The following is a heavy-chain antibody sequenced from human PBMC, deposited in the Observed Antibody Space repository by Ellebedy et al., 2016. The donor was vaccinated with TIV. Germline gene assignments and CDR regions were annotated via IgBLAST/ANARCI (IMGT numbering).Heavy chain of an antibody. CDR1: GYTFTGYY. Sequence: AASVKVSCKASGYTFTGYYMHWVRQAPGQGLEWMGWINPNSGGTNYAQKFQGRVTLTRDTSTSTAYMELRSLRSNDTAVYYCARDSQEHGDGYIGHWGQGTLVTVSS. CDR3: ARDSQEHGDGYIGH. CDR2: INPNSGGT. D-gene: IGHD5-24*01. V-gene: IGHV1-2*02. J-gene: IGHJ1*01.